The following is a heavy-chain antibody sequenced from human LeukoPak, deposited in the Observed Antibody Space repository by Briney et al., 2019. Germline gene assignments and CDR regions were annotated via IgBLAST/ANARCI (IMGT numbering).Heavy chain of an antibody. CDR2: ISGSGGST. CDR3: AKEGFSLLWFGELSHYFDY. CDR1: GFTFSSYA. D-gene: IGHD3-10*01. V-gene: IGHV3-23*01. J-gene: IGHJ4*02. Sequence: GGSLRLSCAASGFTFSSYAMSWVRQAPGKGLEWVSAISGSGGSTYYADSVKGRFTISRDNSKNTLYLQMNSLRAEDTAVYYCAKEGFSLLWFGELSHYFDYWGQGTLVTDSS.